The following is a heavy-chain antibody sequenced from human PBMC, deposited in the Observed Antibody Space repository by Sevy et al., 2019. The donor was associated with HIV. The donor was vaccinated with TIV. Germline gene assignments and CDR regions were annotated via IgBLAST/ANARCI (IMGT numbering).Heavy chain of an antibody. CDR3: VREGVGGYSYSLDC. Sequence: GGSLRLSCAASGFTFSSYWMSWVRQAPGKGLEWVATMKEDRSERNYVDSVKGRFTISRDNAKNSLYLQMNSLRAEDTAVYYCVREGVGGYSYSLDCWGQGTLVTVSS. CDR1: GFTFSSYW. V-gene: IGHV3-7*01. D-gene: IGHD5-18*01. J-gene: IGHJ4*02. CDR2: MKEDRSER.